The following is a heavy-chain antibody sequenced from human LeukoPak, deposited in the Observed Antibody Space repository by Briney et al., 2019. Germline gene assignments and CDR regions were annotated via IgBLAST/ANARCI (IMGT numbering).Heavy chain of an antibody. CDR1: GGSISSRSYY. D-gene: IGHD6-6*01. V-gene: IGHV4-39*01. CDR2: IYYSGSS. Sequence: PSETLSLTCTVSGGSISSRSYYWGWIRQPPGKGLEWIGSIYYSGSSHNNPSLKSRVTMSVDTSKNQFSLKLSSVTAADTAVYYCARLGLVGPYSSSGYYFEYWGQGTLVTVSS. J-gene: IGHJ4*02. CDR3: ARLGLVGPYSSSGYYFEY.